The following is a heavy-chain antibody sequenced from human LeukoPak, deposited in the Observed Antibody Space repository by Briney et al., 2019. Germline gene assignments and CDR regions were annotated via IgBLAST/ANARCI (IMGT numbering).Heavy chain of an antibody. CDR3: ARASQPDFWSGNYGMDV. CDR2: ISSSSSYI. D-gene: IGHD3-3*01. V-gene: IGHV3-21*01. CDR1: GFTFSSYS. Sequence: GGSLRLSCAASGFTFSSYSMNWVRQAPGKGLEWVSSISSSSSYIYYADSVKGRFTISRDNAKNSLYLQTNSLRAEDTAVYYCARASQPDFWSGNYGMDVWGQGTTVTVSS. J-gene: IGHJ6*02.